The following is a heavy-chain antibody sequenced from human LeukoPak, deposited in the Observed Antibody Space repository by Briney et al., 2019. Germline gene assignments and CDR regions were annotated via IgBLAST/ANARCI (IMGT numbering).Heavy chain of an antibody. Sequence: GGSLRLSCAASGFTFSSYWMHWVRQARGKGLVWVSRINSDGRSTIYADSVKGRLTISRDNAKNTLYRQMNSLRAEDTAVYYCARDQSMYYYGSGSYYNPGYYYYYYGMDVWGQGTTVTVSS. CDR1: GFTFSSYW. CDR3: ARDQSMYYYGSGSYYNPGYYYYYYGMDV. J-gene: IGHJ6*02. CDR2: INSDGRST. V-gene: IGHV3-74*01. D-gene: IGHD3-10*01.